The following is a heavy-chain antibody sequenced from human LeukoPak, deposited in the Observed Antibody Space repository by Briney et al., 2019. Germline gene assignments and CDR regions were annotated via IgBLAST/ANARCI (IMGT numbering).Heavy chain of an antibody. Sequence: GGSLRLSCAASGFNLRTFWIHWIRQDAGGRLVWVSRISPDGSVTTYTASVKGRFAISRDNAKNTLNLEMNSLRADDAAIYYCVSDSGLRSGGDSWGQGTPVTVSS. J-gene: IGHJ4*02. CDR1: GFNLRTFW. D-gene: IGHD1-26*01. V-gene: IGHV3-74*01. CDR2: ISPDGSVT. CDR3: VSDSGLRSGGDS.